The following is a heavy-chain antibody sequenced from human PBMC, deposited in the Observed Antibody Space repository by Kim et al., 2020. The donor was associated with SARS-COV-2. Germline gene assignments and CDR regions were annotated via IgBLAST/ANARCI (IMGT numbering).Heavy chain of an antibody. CDR3: ARQDCSSTTCYVGYFDY. CDR2: IYPGDSDT. Sequence: GESLKISCKASGYSFTSYWIGWVRQMPGKGLEWMGIIYPGDSDTRYSPSFQGQVTISADKSISTAYLQWSSLKASDTAMFYCARQDCSSTTCYVGYFDYWGQGTLVTVSP. CDR1: GYSFTSYW. J-gene: IGHJ4*02. D-gene: IGHD2-2*01. V-gene: IGHV5-51*01.